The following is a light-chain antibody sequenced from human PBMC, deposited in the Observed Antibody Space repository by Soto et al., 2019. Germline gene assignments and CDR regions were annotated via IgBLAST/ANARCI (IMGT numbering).Light chain of an antibody. CDR1: SSDVGSYNL. CDR3: CSYAGGGTGV. V-gene: IGLV2-23*02. J-gene: IGLJ3*02. Sequence: QSALTQPASVSGSPGQSITISCTGTSSDVGSYNLVTWYQQHPGNAPKLMIYEVTKRPSGLSNRFSASKSGSTASLTISGPQVEDEADYYCCSYAGGGTGVFGGGTKLTVL. CDR2: EVT.